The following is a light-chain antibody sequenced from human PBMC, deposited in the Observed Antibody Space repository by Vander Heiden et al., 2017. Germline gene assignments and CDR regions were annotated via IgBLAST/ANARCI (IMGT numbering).Light chain of an antibody. CDR2: QDS. J-gene: IGLJ2*01. Sequence: SYELTQPPSVSVSPGQTASITCSGDKLGDKYACWYQQKPGQSPVLVIYQDSKRPSGIPERFSGSNSGNTATLTISGTQAMDEADYYCQAWDSSTAWVFGGGTKLTGL. CDR3: QAWDSSTAWV. CDR1: KLGDKY. V-gene: IGLV3-1*01.